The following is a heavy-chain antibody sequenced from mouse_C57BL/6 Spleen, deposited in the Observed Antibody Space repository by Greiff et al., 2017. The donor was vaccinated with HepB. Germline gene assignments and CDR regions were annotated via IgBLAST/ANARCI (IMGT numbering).Heavy chain of an antibody. V-gene: IGHV1-15*01. Sequence: VQLVESGAELVRPGASVTLSCKASGYTFTDYEMHWVKQTPVHGLEWIGAIDPETGGTAYNQKFKGKAILTADKSSSTAYMELRSLTSEDSAVYYCTRRWVYYFDYWGQGTTLTVSS. CDR2: IDPETGGT. CDR1: GYTFTDYE. D-gene: IGHD2-3*01. J-gene: IGHJ2*01. CDR3: TRRWVYYFDY.